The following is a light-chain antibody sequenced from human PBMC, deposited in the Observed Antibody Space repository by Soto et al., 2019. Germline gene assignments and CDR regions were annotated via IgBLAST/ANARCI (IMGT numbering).Light chain of an antibody. CDR3: SSFTTSNTWV. J-gene: IGLJ3*02. Sequence: QSVLPQPASVSGSPGQSITISCTGTSSDVGGFNYVSWYQHYPGEAPKLLIYEVSNRPSGVSSRFSGSKSGNTASPTISGLQADDEGDYYCSSFTTSNTWVFGGATKLTVL. CDR2: EVS. V-gene: IGLV2-14*01. CDR1: SSDVGGFNY.